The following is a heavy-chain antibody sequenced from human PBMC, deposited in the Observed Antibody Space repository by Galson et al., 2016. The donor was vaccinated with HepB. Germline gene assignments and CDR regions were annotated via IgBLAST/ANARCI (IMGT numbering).Heavy chain of an antibody. CDR2: TPGSGSYE. CDR1: GFIFSDYY. V-gene: IGHV3-11*04. D-gene: IGHD5-24*01. Sequence: SLRLSGAASGFIFSDYYMNWIRQAPGKGLEWVSYTPGSGSYEYYADSVRGRFAISRDNARNAVFLQMNSLRAEDTAVYYCVRAAYKNGYRYFDQWGQGTLVTVSS. J-gene: IGHJ4*02. CDR3: VRAAYKNGYRYFDQ.